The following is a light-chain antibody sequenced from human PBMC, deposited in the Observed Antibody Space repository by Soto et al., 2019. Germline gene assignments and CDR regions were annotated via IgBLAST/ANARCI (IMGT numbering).Light chain of an antibody. V-gene: IGLV1-40*01. CDR3: PFSDSSMRGWV. J-gene: IGLJ3*02. CDR2: GNN. CDR1: SSNIGGSDD. Sequence: QSVLTQPPSVSGSPGQWFTISCTGSSSNIGGSDDVHWYHQLPGTAPKLLIYGNNSRPSGVPDRFSGSKSDTSDSLAITGLQAEDEADYYSPFSDSSMRGWVFGGGTKLTVL.